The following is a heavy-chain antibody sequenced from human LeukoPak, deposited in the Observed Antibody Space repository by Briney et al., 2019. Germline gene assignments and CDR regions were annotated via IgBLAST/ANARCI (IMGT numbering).Heavy chain of an antibody. J-gene: IGHJ5*02. CDR1: GGSISSGDYY. D-gene: IGHD3-10*01. Sequence: PSETLSLTCTVFGGSISSGDYYWTWIRQPPGKGLEWIGYIYHRGSTHYNSSLKSRLTISVDTSKNQFSLKLSSVTAADTAVYYCARGLRGIMIRGAITDLNWFDAWGQGTLVIVSS. CDR2: IYHRGST. V-gene: IGHV4-30-4*01. CDR3: ARGLRGIMIRGAITDLNWFDA.